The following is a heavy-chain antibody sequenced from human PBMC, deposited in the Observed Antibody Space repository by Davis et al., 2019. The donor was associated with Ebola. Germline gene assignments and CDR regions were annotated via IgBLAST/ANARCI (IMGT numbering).Heavy chain of an antibody. CDR1: GFTFGDYA. V-gene: IGHV3-21*04. CDR2: ISSSSSYI. J-gene: IGHJ6*02. CDR3: AKAFGIYGSGSNYYGMDV. Sequence: PGGSLRLSCTASGFTFGDYAMSWFRQAPGKGLEWVSSISSSSSYIYYADSVKGRFTISRDNAKNTLYLQMNSLRAEDTAVYYCAKAFGIYGSGSNYYGMDVWGQGTTVTVSS. D-gene: IGHD3-10*01.